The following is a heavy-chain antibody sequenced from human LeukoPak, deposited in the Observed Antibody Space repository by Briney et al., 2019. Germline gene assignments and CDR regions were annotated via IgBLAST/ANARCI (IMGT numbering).Heavy chain of an antibody. D-gene: IGHD1/OR15-1a*01. CDR1: GFSFSTYS. J-gene: IGHJ3*01. CDR3: ASWNKKYREHYDGFDV. V-gene: IGHV3-21*01. Sequence: GGSLRLSCAASGFSFSTYSMNWVRQAPGKGLEWVSSIDTGGNYIYYAASVKGRFTIFRDNAKNSLYLQLNSLRGEDTAVYYCASWNKKYREHYDGFDVWGQGTMVTVSS. CDR2: IDTGGNYI.